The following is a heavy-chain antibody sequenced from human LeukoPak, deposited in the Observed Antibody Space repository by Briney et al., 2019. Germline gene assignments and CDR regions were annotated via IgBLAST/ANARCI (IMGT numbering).Heavy chain of an antibody. CDR1: GFTFSGSG. CDR3: TVSGGTYQY. D-gene: IGHD2-15*01. V-gene: IGHV3-73*01. Sequence: GGSLRLSCEASGFTFSGSGLHWVRQASGKGLEWVGRIRTKGNKDATSYAASVNGRFTISTDDSQNTAFLHMNSLKTEDTAVYYCTVSGGTYQYWGQGTQVTVSS. CDR2: IRTKGNKDAT. J-gene: IGHJ4*02.